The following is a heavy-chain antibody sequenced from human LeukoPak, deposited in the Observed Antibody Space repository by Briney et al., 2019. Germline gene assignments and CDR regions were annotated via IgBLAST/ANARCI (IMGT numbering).Heavy chain of an antibody. CDR1: GYTFTSYY. J-gene: IGHJ5*02. CDR2: INPSGGST. D-gene: IGHD6-13*01. V-gene: IGHV1-46*01. CDR3: ARDVIAAAGTWTGWFDP. Sequence: GASVKVSCKASGYTFTSYYMHWVRQAPGQGLEWMGLINPSGGSTSYAQKFQGRVTMTRDMSTSTVYMELSSLRSEDTAVYYCARDVIAAAGTWTGWFDPWGQGTLVTVSS.